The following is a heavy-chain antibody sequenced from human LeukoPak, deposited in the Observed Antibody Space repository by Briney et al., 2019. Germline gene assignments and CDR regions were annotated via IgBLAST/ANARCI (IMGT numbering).Heavy chain of an antibody. D-gene: IGHD3-16*02. J-gene: IGHJ4*02. CDR2: IYYSGST. CDR3: ARGLYDYVWGSYRN. V-gene: IGHV4-59*01. Sequence: SETLCLTCTVSGVSISSGYWSWIRQPPGKGLEWIGYIYYSGSTNYNPSLKSRATISVDTSKNQFSLKLTSVTAADTAVYYCARGLYDYVWGSYRNWGQGTLVTVSS. CDR1: GVSISSGY.